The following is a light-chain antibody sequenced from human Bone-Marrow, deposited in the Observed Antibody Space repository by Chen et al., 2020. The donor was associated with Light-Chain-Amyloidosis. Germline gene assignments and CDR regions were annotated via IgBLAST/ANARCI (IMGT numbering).Light chain of an antibody. J-gene: IGLJ1*01. CDR3: SSYTITNTLV. Sequence: QSALTQPASVSGSPGQSITIPCTGTNSDFGGDNHVSWYQQHPDKAPKLMIYEVTNRPSWVPDRFSGSRSDNTDSLTISGLQTEEEADYFCSSYTITNTLVFGSGTRVTVL. CDR1: NSDFGGDNH. CDR2: EVT. V-gene: IGLV2-14*01.